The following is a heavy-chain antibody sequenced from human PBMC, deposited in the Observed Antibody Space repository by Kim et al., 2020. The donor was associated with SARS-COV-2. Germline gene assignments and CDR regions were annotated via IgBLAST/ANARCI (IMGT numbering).Heavy chain of an antibody. D-gene: IGHD3-22*01. CDR2: ISSSSSYI. V-gene: IGHV3-21*01. CDR3: ARGIDYYDSSGYYYVWDYFDY. CDR1: GFTFSSYS. Sequence: GGSLRLSCAASGFTFSSYSMNWVRQAPGKGLEWVSSISSSSSYIYYADSVKGRFTISRDNAKNSLYLQMNSLRAEDTAVYYCARGIDYYDSSGYYYVWDYFDYWGQGTLVTVSS. J-gene: IGHJ4*02.